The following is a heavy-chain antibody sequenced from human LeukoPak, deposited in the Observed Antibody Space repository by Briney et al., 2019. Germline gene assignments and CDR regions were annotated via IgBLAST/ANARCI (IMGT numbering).Heavy chain of an antibody. CDR3: ARGIH. J-gene: IGHJ4*02. Sequence: PSETLSLTCAVYGGSFSGYYWSWIRQPPGKGLEWIGEINHSGSTYYNPSLKSRVTISVDTSKNQFSLKLSSVTAADTAVYYCARGIHWGQGTLVTVSS. CDR2: INHSGST. V-gene: IGHV4-34*01. CDR1: GGSFSGYY.